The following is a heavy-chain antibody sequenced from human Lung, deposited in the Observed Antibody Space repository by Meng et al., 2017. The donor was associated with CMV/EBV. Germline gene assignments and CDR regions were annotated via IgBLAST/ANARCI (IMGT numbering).Heavy chain of an antibody. CDR2: ISSSGRTT. CDR3: ARLLKRARFPYDYLGMDV. D-gene: IGHD1-26*01. J-gene: IGHJ6*02. Sequence: GGSLRLXCAASEFTFSDYYMSWIRQAPGRGLQCVSYISSSGRTTNYADSVQGRFTVSRDNAKNSLFLEMSSLRAEDTAVYYCARLLKRARFPYDYLGMDVWGLGXAVTVSS. CDR1: EFTFSDYY. V-gene: IGHV3-11*01.